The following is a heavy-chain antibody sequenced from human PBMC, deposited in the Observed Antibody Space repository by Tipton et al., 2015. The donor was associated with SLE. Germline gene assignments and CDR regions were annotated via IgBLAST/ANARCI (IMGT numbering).Heavy chain of an antibody. V-gene: IGHV4-31*03. D-gene: IGHD3-10*01. Sequence: TLSLTCTVSGGSISSGGYYWSWIRQHPGKGLEWIGYRYYSGSTYYNPSLKSRVTISVDTSKNQFSLKLSFVTAADPAVYYCAREEYCYGSGAGAWGQGTLVTVSS. CDR1: GGSISSGGYY. CDR2: RYYSGST. J-gene: IGHJ5*02. CDR3: AREEYCYGSGAGA.